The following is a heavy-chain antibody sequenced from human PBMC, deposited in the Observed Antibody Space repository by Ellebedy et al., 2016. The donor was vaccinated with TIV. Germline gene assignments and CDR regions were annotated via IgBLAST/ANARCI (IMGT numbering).Heavy chain of an antibody. Sequence: AASVKVSCKASGYTFTSYGISWVRQAPGQGLEWMGWISAYNGNTNYAQKLQGRVTMTTDTSTSTAYMELRSLRSYDTAVYYCARQPWSKYYYYYGMDVWGQGTTVTVSS. D-gene: IGHD2-8*02. V-gene: IGHV1-18*01. CDR2: ISAYNGNT. CDR3: ARQPWSKYYYYYGMDV. J-gene: IGHJ6*02. CDR1: GYTFTSYG.